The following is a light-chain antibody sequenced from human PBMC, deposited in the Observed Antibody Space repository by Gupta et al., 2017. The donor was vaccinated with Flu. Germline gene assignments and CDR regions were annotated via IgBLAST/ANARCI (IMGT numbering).Light chain of an antibody. V-gene: IGLV2-14*01. CDR3: SSYAGTTTV. CDR1: SSDVGGYDY. J-gene: IGLJ3*02. Sequence: QSALAQPASVSGSPGQSLTISCTGTSSDVGGYDYVSWYQQHPGKAPQLIIYEVSNRPSGVSNRFSGSKSGNTASLTISGLQAEDEADYYCSSYAGTTTVFGGGTQLTVL. CDR2: EVS.